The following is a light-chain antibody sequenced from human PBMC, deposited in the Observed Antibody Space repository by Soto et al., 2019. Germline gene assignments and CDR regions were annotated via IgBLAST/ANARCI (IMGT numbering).Light chain of an antibody. J-gene: IGKJ2*01. CDR2: LGF. V-gene: IGKV2-28*01. Sequence: EIVMTQSPPSLTVTSGEPASISCRSSQRLLHSNGNNFLDWYLQKPGQSPQPLIYLGFNRASGVPDRFSGSGAGTDFTLKISRVEAEDVGVYYCMQALQTPYTFGQGTKLEIK. CDR1: QRLLHSNGNNF. CDR3: MQALQTPYT.